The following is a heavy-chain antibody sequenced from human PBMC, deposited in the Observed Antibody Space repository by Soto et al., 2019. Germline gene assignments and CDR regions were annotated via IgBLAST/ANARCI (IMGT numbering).Heavy chain of an antibody. D-gene: IGHD3-22*01. V-gene: IGHV4-39*01. CDR1: GGSILDSTYY. Sequence: QLLLQESGPGLVKPSETLSLTCTVSGGSILDSTYYWAWIRQSPGKGLEWIGTIFYSGGTFYTPSLKSRVTMSVDTSNNPFSLKLSSVTAADTAVYYCARQASGYYSGWFGPWGQGTLVTVSS. J-gene: IGHJ5*02. CDR2: IFYSGGT. CDR3: ARQASGYYSGWFGP.